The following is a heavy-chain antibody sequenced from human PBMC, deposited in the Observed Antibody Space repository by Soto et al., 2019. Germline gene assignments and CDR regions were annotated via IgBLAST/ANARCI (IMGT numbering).Heavy chain of an antibody. D-gene: IGHD1-1*01. V-gene: IGHV1-24*01. CDR1: GYTLTELS. Sequence: ASVKVSCKVSGYTLTELSIHWVRQAPGKGLEWMGGFDPEDGETIYAQKFQGRVTMTEDTSTDTAYMDLSSLRSEDTAVYYCASPLPVEPGNYYFYGVDVWGQGTTVTV. CDR3: ASPLPVEPGNYYFYGVDV. J-gene: IGHJ6*02. CDR2: FDPEDGET.